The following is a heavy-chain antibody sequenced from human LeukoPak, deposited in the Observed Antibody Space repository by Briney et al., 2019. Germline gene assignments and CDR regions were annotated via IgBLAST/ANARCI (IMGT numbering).Heavy chain of an antibody. CDR1: GFTFDDYA. CDR3: AKGVSTVTTRKVANWFDP. J-gene: IGHJ5*02. Sequence: GGSLRLSCVASGFTFDDYAMHWVRQAPGKGLEWVSGISWNSGSIGYADSVKGRFTISRDNAKNSLYLQMNSLRAEDTALYYCAKGVSTVTTRKVANWFDPWGQGTLVTVSS. V-gene: IGHV3-9*01. D-gene: IGHD4-17*01. CDR2: ISWNSGSI.